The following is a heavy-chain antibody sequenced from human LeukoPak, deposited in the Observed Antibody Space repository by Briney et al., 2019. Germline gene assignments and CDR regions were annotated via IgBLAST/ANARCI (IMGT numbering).Heavy chain of an antibody. CDR1: GGSISSYY. J-gene: IGHJ4*02. D-gene: IGHD3-16*01. V-gene: IGHV4-59*08. CDR2: VYYSGST. Sequence: SETLSHTCTVSGGSISSYYWSWIRQPPGKGLEWIGYVYYSGSTNYNPSLKSRVTISVDTSKNQFSLKLSSVTAADTAVYYCARGRYGWLPFDYWGQGTLVTVSS. CDR3: ARGRYGWLPFDY.